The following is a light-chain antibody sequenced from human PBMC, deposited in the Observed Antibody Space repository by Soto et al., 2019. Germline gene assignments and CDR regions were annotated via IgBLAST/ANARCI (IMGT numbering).Light chain of an antibody. J-gene: IGLJ2*01. Sequence: QSALTQPASVSESPGQSITISCTGTSSDIGGYNYVSWYQLHPGKAPKLIIYEVSNRPSGVSNRFSGSKSGNTASLTISGLQAEYEAEYYCTSYTISRTVVFGGGTKVTVL. CDR2: EVS. V-gene: IGLV2-14*01. CDR3: TSYTISRTVV. CDR1: SSDIGGYNY.